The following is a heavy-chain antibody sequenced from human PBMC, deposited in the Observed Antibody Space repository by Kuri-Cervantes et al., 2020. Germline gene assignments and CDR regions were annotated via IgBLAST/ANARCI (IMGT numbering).Heavy chain of an antibody. D-gene: IGHD3-9*01. V-gene: IGHV3-48*03. CDR3: AKSGYYDILTGYLSH. Sequence: GESLKISCAASGFTFSSYAMHWVRQAPGKGLEWVSYLSNSGNTIYYADSVKGRFTISRDTAKTSLYLQMNSLRAEDTAVYYCAKSGYYDILTGYLSHWGQGTLVTVSS. J-gene: IGHJ4*02. CDR2: LSNSGNTI. CDR1: GFTFSSYA.